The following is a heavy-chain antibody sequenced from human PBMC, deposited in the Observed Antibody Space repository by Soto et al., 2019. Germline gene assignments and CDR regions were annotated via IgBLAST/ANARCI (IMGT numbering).Heavy chain of an antibody. V-gene: IGHV1-46*03. Sequence: QVQLVQSGAEVKKPGASVKVSCKASGYTFTSYYMHWVRQAPGQGLEWMGIINPLGGSTSYAQKCQGRVTMTRDTSTSTVYMELSSLRSEDTAVYYCARIGDDYYDSSGYYFAYWGQGTLVTVSS. CDR3: ARIGDDYYDSSGYYFAY. CDR1: GYTFTSYY. J-gene: IGHJ4*02. CDR2: INPLGGST. D-gene: IGHD3-22*01.